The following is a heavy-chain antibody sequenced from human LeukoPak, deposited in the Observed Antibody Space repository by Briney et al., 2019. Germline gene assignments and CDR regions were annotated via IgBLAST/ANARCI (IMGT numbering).Heavy chain of an antibody. CDR1: GFTFSSYS. V-gene: IGHV3-48*04. J-gene: IGHJ4*02. Sequence: GGSLRLSCAASGFTFSSYSMNWVRQAPGKGLEWVSYISSSSSTIYYADSVKGRFTISRDNAKNSLYLQMNSLRAEDTAVYYCARDVDGYLRNSVYWGQGTLVTVSS. CDR3: ARDVDGYLRNSVY. D-gene: IGHD5-24*01. CDR2: ISSSSSTI.